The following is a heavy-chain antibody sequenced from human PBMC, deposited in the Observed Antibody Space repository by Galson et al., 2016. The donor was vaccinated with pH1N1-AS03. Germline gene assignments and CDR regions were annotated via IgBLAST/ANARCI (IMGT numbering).Heavy chain of an antibody. CDR1: GLSLRASGVG. D-gene: IGHD5-12*01. CDR2: IYWDGDK. V-gene: IGHV2-5*02. Sequence: PALVKPTQTLTLTCTFSGLSLRASGVGVGWIRQPPGKALEWLALIYWDGDKRYSPSLKSRLTITKDTSKNQVVLTMTNMDPVDTATYYCAKRFFYTGYDSDYFDYWGQGMLVTVSS. J-gene: IGHJ4*02. CDR3: AKRFFYTGYDSDYFDY.